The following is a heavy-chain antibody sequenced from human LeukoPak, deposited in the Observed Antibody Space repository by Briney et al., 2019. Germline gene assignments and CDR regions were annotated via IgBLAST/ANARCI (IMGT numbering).Heavy chain of an antibody. CDR3: ARPYSKEDP. V-gene: IGHV3-21*01. J-gene: IGHJ5*02. CDR2: ISSSSSYI. Sequence: GGSLRLSCAASGFTFSSYSMNWVRQAPGKGLEWVSSISSSSSYIYYVDSVKGRFTISRDNAKNSLYLQMNSLRAEDTAVYYCARPYSKEDPWGQGTLVTVSS. CDR1: GFTFSSYS. D-gene: IGHD4-11*01.